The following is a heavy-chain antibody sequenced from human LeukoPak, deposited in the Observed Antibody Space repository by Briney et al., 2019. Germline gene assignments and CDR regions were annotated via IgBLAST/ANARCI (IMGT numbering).Heavy chain of an antibody. CDR2: IIPIFGTA. CDR1: GGTCSSYA. CDR3: ARHGGYSYGSPLDY. J-gene: IGHJ4*02. D-gene: IGHD5-18*01. V-gene: IGHV1-69*13. Sequence: SVKVSCKASGGTCSSYATSWVRQAPGQGLEWMGGIIPIFGTANYAQKFQGRVTITADESTSTAYMELSSLRSEDTAVYYCARHGGYSYGSPLDYWAREPWSPSPQ.